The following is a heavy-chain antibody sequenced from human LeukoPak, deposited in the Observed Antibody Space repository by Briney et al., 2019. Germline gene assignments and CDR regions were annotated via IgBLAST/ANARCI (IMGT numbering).Heavy chain of an antibody. Sequence: GGSLRLSCAASGFTFSSYGMHWVRQAPGKGLEWVAVIWYDGSNKYYADSVKGRFTISRDNSKNTLYLQMKSLRAEDTAVYYCASSGWSLNYFDDWGQGTLVTVSS. V-gene: IGHV3-33*01. J-gene: IGHJ4*02. CDR1: GFTFSSYG. CDR2: IWYDGSNK. D-gene: IGHD6-19*01. CDR3: ASSGWSLNYFDD.